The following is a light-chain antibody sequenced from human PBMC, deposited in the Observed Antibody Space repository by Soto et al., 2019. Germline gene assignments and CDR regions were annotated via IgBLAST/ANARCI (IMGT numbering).Light chain of an antibody. CDR3: SSYTSSRTPDV. V-gene: IGLV2-14*01. CDR1: SSDIGAYDY. Sequence: QSVLTPPASVSGSPGQSITISCTGSSSDIGAYDYVSWYQQRPVKAPKLMIFDVTNRPSGVSDRFSGSKSGNTASLTISGLQTEDEADYYCSSYTSSRTPDVFGTGTKVTVL. J-gene: IGLJ1*01. CDR2: DVT.